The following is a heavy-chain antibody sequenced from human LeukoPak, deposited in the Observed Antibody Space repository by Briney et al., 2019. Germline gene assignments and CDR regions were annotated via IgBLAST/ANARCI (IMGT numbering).Heavy chain of an antibody. Sequence: GKSLRLSCAASGFTFSSYGMHWVRQAPGKGLEWVAVIWYDGRNKHYADSVKGRFTISRDNSKNTLYLQMNSLRAEDTAVYYCARAGGSGSQQECMDVWGQGTTVTVSS. CDR2: IWYDGRNK. J-gene: IGHJ6*02. CDR3: ARAGGSGSQQECMDV. D-gene: IGHD3-10*01. V-gene: IGHV3-33*01. CDR1: GFTFSSYG.